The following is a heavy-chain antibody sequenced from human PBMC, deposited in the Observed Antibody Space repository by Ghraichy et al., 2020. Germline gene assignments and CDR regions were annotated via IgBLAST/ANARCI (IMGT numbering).Heavy chain of an antibody. CDR2: ISGSGGST. V-gene: IGHV3-23*01. J-gene: IGHJ3*02. CDR3: AKDLPKFLAFIVVVPFSGPDAFDI. CDR1: GFTFSSYA. Sequence: GGSLRLSCAASGFTFSSYAMSWVRQAPGKGLEWVSAISGSGGSTYYADSVKGRFTISRDNSKNTLYLQMNSLRAEDTAVYYCAKDLPKFLAFIVVVPFSGPDAFDIWGQGTMVTVSS. D-gene: IGHD2-2*01.